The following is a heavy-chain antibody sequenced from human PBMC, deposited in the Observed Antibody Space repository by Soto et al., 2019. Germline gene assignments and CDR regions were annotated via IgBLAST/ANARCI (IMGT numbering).Heavy chain of an antibody. CDR2: IKTNTEAGTT. CDR3: LTDENWGTNRYRFY. V-gene: IGHV3-15*01. J-gene: IGHJ4*02. D-gene: IGHD3-16*02. Sequence: EVQLVESGGGLVKPGGSLRLSCAASGFTFNKAWAHWIRQAPGKGLEWLGRIKTNTEAGTTDYAAIVKGRFTISKDDSVKTLFLQMNSLNTEDTAVYYCLTDENWGTNRYRFYWGRGTLVTVSS. CDR1: GFTFNKAW.